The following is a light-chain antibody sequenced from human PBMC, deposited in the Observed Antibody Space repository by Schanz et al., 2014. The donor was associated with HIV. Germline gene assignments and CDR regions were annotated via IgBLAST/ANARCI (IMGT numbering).Light chain of an antibody. CDR2: TDG. CDR3: QSYDSSLSGYV. CDR1: NSNIGATSH. Sequence: QSVLTQPPSVSGAPGQGVTISCTGSNSNIGATSHVHWYQQLPGTAPKFLISTDGGRPSGVPERFSASKSGASDTSGSLAITGLQADDEADYFCQSYDSSLSGYVFGPGTKLTVL. V-gene: IGLV1-40*01. J-gene: IGLJ1*01.